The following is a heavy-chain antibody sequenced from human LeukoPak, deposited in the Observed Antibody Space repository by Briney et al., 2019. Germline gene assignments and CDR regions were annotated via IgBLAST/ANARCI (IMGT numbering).Heavy chain of an antibody. CDR2: VHLSGAT. D-gene: IGHD1-26*01. V-gene: IGHV4-4*02. Sequence: SETLSLTCAVSGGSITTTNWWSWVRQPPGKGLEWIGEVHLSGATNYNLSLESRVSMSIDKSKNHLSLEVTSVTAADTAIYYCTRESGAFSPFGFWGQGTLVTVSS. J-gene: IGHJ4*02. CDR3: TRESGAFSPFGF. CDR1: GGSITTTNW.